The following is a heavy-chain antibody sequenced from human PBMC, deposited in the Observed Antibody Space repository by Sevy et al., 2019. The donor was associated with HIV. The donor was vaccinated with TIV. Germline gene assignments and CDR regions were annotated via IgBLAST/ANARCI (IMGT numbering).Heavy chain of an antibody. CDR2: INPSGGST. CDR3: ARDQRVGAEAIDAFDI. J-gene: IGHJ3*02. Sequence: ASVKVSCKASGYTFTSYYMHWVRQAPGQGLEWMGIINPSGGSTSYAQKFQGRVTMTRDTSTSTVYMELSSLRSEDTAVYYCARDQRVGAEAIDAFDIWGQGTMVTVSS. CDR1: GYTFTSYY. V-gene: IGHV1-46*03. D-gene: IGHD1-26*01.